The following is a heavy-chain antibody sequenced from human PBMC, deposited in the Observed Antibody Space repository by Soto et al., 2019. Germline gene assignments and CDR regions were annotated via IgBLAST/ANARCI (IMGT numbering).Heavy chain of an antibody. CDR2: ISGSGGST. D-gene: IGHD2-15*01. J-gene: IGHJ4*02. CDR3: AKRDCSGGTCHHDY. V-gene: IGHV3-23*01. CDR1: GFTFSSYA. Sequence: EVQLLESGGGLVQPGGSLRLSCAASGFTFSSYAMSWVRQAPGKGLEWVSGISGSGGSTYNADSVKGRFTISRDNAKNTLYRQMNSLRAEDTAVYYCAKRDCSGGTCHHDYWGQGTLVTVSS.